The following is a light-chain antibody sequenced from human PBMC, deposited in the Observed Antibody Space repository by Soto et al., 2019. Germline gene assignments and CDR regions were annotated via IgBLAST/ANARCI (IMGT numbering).Light chain of an antibody. Sequence: QSALTQPASVSGSPGQSITISCTGTSSDIGGYNYVSWYQQHPGKVPKLIIYDVSNRPSGVSNRFSGSKSGNAASLTISGLQAEDEADYYCSSYTSTSTLYVFGTGTK. CDR2: DVS. J-gene: IGLJ1*01. CDR1: SSDIGGYNY. CDR3: SSYTSTSTLYV. V-gene: IGLV2-14*03.